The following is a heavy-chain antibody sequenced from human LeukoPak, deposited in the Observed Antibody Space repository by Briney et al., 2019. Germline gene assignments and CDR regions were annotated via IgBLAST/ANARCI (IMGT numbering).Heavy chain of an antibody. J-gene: IGHJ5*01. V-gene: IGHV3-23*01. CDR3: ARGDFGVVRPFDF. CDR1: GFMFSSYA. CDR2: ISNTGAST. D-gene: IGHD3-3*01. Sequence: YPGGSLRLSCAASGFMFSSYAMNWVRQVPGKGLEWASTISNTGASTYYADSVKGRFTISRDNPKSTLYLQMDSLRAEDTAVYYCARGDFGVVRPFDFWGQGTLVTVSS.